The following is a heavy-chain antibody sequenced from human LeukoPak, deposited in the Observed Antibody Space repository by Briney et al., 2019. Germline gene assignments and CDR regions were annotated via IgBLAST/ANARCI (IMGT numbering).Heavy chain of an antibody. D-gene: IGHD6-6*01. J-gene: IGHJ4*02. CDR2: INPNSGGT. Sequence: GASVKVSFKASGYTFTGYYMHWVRQAPGQGLEWMGWINPNSGGTNYAQKFQGRVTMTRDTSISTAYMELSRLRSDDTAVYYCARDWHSSSSHLDYWGQGTLVTVSS. CDR1: GYTFTGYY. V-gene: IGHV1-2*02. CDR3: ARDWHSSSSHLDY.